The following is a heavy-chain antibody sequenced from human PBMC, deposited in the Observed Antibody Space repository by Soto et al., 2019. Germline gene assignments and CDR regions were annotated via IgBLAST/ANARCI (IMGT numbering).Heavy chain of an antibody. CDR2: IYPGDSDS. D-gene: IGHD4-17*01. J-gene: IGHJ4*02. Sequence: GESLKISCKGFGYIYTRYWIGWVRQMPGKGLEWMGIIYPGDSDSRYSPSFQGQVTMSADKSISTAYLQWSSLQASDTAMYYCARRPTLTTPLDYWGQGTLVTVSS. CDR3: ARRPTLTTPLDY. CDR1: GYIYTRYW. V-gene: IGHV5-51*01.